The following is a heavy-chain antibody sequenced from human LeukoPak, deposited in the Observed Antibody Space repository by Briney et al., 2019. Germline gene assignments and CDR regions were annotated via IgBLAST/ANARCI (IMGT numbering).Heavy chain of an antibody. CDR3: AGGESYDYFD. J-gene: IGHJ4*02. CDR1: GFTFDDYG. CDR2: INWNGGST. Sequence: PGGSLRLSCAASGFTFDDYGMSWVRQAPGKGLEWVSGINWNGGSTGYADSVKGRFTISRDNAKNSLYLQMNSLRAEDTAVYYCAGGESYDYFDWGQGTLVTVSS. V-gene: IGHV3-20*04. D-gene: IGHD5-12*01.